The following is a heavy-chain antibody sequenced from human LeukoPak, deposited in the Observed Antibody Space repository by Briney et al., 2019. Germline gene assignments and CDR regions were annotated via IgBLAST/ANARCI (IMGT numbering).Heavy chain of an antibody. CDR2: IYYSGST. CDR1: GGSISSYY. CDR3: AREGGYSYGYLDY. D-gene: IGHD5-18*01. V-gene: IGHV4-59*01. J-gene: IGHJ4*02. Sequence: SETLSLTCTVSGGSISSYYWSWIRQPPGKGLEWIGYIYYSGSTNYNPSLKSRVTISVDTSKNQFSLKLSSVTAADTAVYYCAREGGYSYGYLDYWGQGTLVTVPS.